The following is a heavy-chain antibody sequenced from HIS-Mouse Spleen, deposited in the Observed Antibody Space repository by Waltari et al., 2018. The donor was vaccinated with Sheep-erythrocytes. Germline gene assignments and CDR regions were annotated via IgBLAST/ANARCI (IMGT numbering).Heavy chain of an antibody. CDR1: GFTFSSYS. CDR2: ISSSSSYI. CDR3: ARDSTSDAFDI. J-gene: IGHJ3*02. Sequence: EVQLVESGGGLVKPGGSLRLSCSASGFTFSSYSMNGVRQAPGKGLEWVSSISSSSSYIYYADSVKGRFTISRDNAKNSLYLQMNSLRAEDTAVYYCARDSTSDAFDIWGQGTMVTVSS. D-gene: IGHD6-6*01. V-gene: IGHV3-21*01.